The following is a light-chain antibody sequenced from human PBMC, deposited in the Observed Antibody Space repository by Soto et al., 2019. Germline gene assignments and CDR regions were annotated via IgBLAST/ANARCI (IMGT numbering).Light chain of an antibody. CDR2: DAS. V-gene: IGKV3-11*01. CDR1: QSVSSY. Sequence: EIVLTQSPATLSLSPGERATLSCRASQSVSSYLAWYQQKPGQAPRLLIYDASNRATGIPARFSGSGSGTDFTLTSSSLEPEDFAVYYCQQRSNWPRELTFGGGTKVEIK. CDR3: QQRSNWPRELT. J-gene: IGKJ4*01.